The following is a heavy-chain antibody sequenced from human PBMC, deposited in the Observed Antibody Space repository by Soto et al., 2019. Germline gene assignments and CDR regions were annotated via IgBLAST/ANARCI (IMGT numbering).Heavy chain of an antibody. V-gene: IGHV4-39*01. CDR3: ARPGVATTGGYYYYGMDV. J-gene: IGHJ6*02. CDR2: IYYSGST. D-gene: IGHD5-12*01. Sequence: SETLSLTCTVSGGSISSSSYYWGWIRQPPGKGLEWIGSIYYSGSTYYNPSLKSRVTISVDTSKNQFSLKLSSVTAADTAVYYCARPGVATTGGYYYYGMDVWGQGTTVTVSS. CDR1: GGSISSSSYY.